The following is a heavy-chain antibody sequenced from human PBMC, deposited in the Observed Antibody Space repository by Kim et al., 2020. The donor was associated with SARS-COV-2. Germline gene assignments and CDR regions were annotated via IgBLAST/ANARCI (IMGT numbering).Heavy chain of an antibody. V-gene: IGHV4-59*01. CDR3: ARATSTSRQIDY. D-gene: IGHD2-2*01. J-gene: IGHJ4*02. Sequence: NYNPSLTSRVTISVDTSKNQFSLKLSSVTAADTAVYYCARATSTSRQIDYWGQGTLVTVSS.